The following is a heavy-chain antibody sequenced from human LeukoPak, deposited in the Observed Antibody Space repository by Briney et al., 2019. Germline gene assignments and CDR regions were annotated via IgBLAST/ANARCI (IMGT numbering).Heavy chain of an antibody. V-gene: IGHV4-30-2*06. D-gene: IGHD3-22*01. CDR2: IYHSGST. J-gene: IGHJ1*01. CDR1: GGSISSGGYS. CDR3: AGVRLGSSGFSEYFEH. Sequence: PSETLSLTCAVSGGSISSGGYSWTWIRQSPGKGLEWIGYIYHSGSTYYNPSLKSRVTISVDRSKNQFSLKLSSVTAADTAVYYCAGVRLGSSGFSEYFEHWGQGTLVTVST.